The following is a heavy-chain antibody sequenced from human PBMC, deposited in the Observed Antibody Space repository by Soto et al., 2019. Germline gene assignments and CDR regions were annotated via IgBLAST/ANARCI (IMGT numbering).Heavy chain of an antibody. D-gene: IGHD6-6*01. V-gene: IGHV3-21*01. CDR2: ISSSSSDI. J-gene: IGHJ6*02. CDR3: ARYGVNSSSHYYSGMVDV. Sequence: EVQLVESGGGLVKPGGSLRLSCAASGFTFSSYSMNWVRQAPGKGLEWVSSISSSSSDIYYADSVKGRFTISRDNAKNSLYLQMNSLRAEDTAVYYCARYGVNSSSHYYSGMVDVWGQGTTVTVSS. CDR1: GFTFSSYS.